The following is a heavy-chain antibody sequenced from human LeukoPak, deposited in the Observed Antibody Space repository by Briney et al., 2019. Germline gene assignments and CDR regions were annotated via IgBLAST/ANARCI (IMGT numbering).Heavy chain of an antibody. V-gene: IGHV4-59*08. CDR2: IYYSGST. CDR1: GGSISSYY. Sequence: SETLSLTCTVSGGSISSYYWSWIRQPPGKGLEWIGYIYYSGSTNYNPSLKSRVTITVDTSKNQFSLKLSSVTAADTAVYYCARRWRPLGSGWYFDYWDQGTLVTVSS. CDR3: ARRWRPLGSGWYFDY. J-gene: IGHJ4*02. D-gene: IGHD6-19*01.